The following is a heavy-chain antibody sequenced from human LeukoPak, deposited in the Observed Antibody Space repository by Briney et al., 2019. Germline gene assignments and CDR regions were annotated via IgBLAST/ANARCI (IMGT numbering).Heavy chain of an antibody. Sequence: PGGSLKISFRGSGYRFSTYWIGWVRQMPGKGVEWMGIIYPGDSDTRYSPSFQGQVTISAATSISTAYLQWSSLKASDSAMYYCVRHGLGSSWFGFDYWGQGTLVTVSS. CDR1: GYRFSTYW. CDR3: VRHGLGSSWFGFDY. V-gene: IGHV5-51*01. CDR2: IYPGDSDT. D-gene: IGHD6-13*01. J-gene: IGHJ4*02.